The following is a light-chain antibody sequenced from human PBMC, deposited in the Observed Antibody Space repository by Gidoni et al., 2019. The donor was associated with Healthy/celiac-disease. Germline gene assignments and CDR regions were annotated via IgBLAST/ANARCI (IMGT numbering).Light chain of an antibody. CDR1: SSKIGSNY. CDR3: AAWDDSLSGVV. CDR2: RNN. J-gene: IGLJ2*01. V-gene: IGLV1-47*01. Sequence: QSVLTQPPSASGTPGQRVTIACSGSSSKIGSNYVYWYQQLPGTAPKLLIYRNNPRPAGGPDRFSGSKSGTSASLAISGLRSEDESDYYCAAWDDSLSGVVFGGGTKLTVL.